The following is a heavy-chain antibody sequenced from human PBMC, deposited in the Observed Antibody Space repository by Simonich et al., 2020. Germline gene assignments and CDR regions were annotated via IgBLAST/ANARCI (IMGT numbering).Heavy chain of an antibody. V-gene: IGHV4-34*01. D-gene: IGHD6-13*01. J-gene: IGHJ1*01. CDR2: INHSGST. CDR3: ARGLRVAAAGTAFQH. CDR1: GGSFSGYY. Sequence: QVQLQQWGAGLLKPSETLSLTCAVYGGSFSGYYWSWIRRPPGKGLEWIGEINHSGSTNYNPSLKSRVTISVDTSKNQFSLKLSSVTAADTAVYYCARGLRVAAAGTAFQHWGQGTLVTVSS.